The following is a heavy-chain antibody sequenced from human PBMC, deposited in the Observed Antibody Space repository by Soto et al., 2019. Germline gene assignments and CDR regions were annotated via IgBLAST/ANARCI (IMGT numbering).Heavy chain of an antibody. D-gene: IGHD3-16*01. V-gene: IGHV2-26*01. CDR3: ALIPATWDFDY. CDR2: IFSNDEK. Sequence: SCPTLVNPTETLTLTCTVSGFSPSNARMGVSWIRQPPGKALEWLAHIFSNDEKSYSTSLKSRLTISKDTSKSQVLLTMTNIDPVDTATYYCALIPATWDFDYWGQGTLVTVYS. CDR1: GFSPSNARMG. J-gene: IGHJ4*02.